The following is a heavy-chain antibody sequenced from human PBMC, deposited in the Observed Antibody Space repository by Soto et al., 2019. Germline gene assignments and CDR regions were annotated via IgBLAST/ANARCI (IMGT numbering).Heavy chain of an antibody. CDR2: IYYSGST. Sequence: KTSETLSLTCTVSGGSISSYYWSWIRQPPGKGLEWIGYIYYSGSTNYNPSLKSRVTISVDTSKNQFSLKLSSVTAADTAVYYCARAKGKVTSFDYWGQGTLVTVAS. J-gene: IGHJ4*02. D-gene: IGHD2-2*01. CDR1: GGSISSYY. CDR3: ARAKGKVTSFDY. V-gene: IGHV4-59*01.